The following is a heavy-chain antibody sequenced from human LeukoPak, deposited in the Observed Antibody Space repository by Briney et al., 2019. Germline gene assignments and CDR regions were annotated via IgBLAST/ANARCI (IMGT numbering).Heavy chain of an antibody. CDR3: ARAVLSCYDY. J-gene: IGHJ4*02. D-gene: IGHD2-15*01. Sequence: SETLSLTCAVSGGSISSSNWWSWVRQPPGKGLEWIGEIYHSGSTNYNPSLKSRVTISADKSKNQFSLKLSSVTAADTAVYYCARAVLSCYDYWGQGTLVTVSS. CDR2: IYHSGST. CDR1: GGSISSSNW. V-gene: IGHV4-4*02.